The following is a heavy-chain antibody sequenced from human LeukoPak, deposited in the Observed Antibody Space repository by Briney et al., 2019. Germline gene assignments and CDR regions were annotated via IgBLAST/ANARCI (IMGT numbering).Heavy chain of an antibody. CDR2: MNPNSGNT. D-gene: IGHD4-23*01. Sequence: ASVKVSCKASGYTFTSYDINWVRQATGQGLEWMGWMNPNSGNTGYAQKLQGRVTTTTDTSTSTAYMELRSLRSDDTAVYYCARDGSGLRWVYFDYWGQGTLVTVSS. V-gene: IGHV1-8*01. J-gene: IGHJ4*02. CDR3: ARDGSGLRWVYFDY. CDR1: GYTFTSYD.